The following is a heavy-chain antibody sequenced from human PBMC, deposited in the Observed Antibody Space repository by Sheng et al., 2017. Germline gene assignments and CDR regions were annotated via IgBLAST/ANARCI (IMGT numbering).Heavy chain of an antibody. V-gene: IGHV3-33*01. J-gene: IGHJ4*02. D-gene: IGHD6-19*01. CDR2: IWYDGSNK. CDR1: GFTFSSYG. CDR3: AREGYSSGVGGAYYFDY. Sequence: QVQLVESGGGVVQPGRSLRLSCAASGFTFSSYGMHWVRQAPGKGLEWVAVIWYDGSNKYYADSVKGRFTISRDNSKNTLYLQMNSLRAEDTAVYYCAREGYSSGVGGAYYFDYWGQGTLVTVSS.